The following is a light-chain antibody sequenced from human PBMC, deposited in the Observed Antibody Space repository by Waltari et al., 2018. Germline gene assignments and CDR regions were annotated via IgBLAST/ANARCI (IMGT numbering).Light chain of an antibody. CDR2: YDS. V-gene: IGLV3-21*04. CDR3: QVWDDSKNSGV. Sequence: YVLTQPPSLSVAPVETARLTCGGDNIETKSVNWFQSKPGQAPLLVMFYDSDRPPGIPERLSGSNSGNTATLTISWVEAGDEADYHCQVWDDSKNSGVFGGGTKLTVL. J-gene: IGLJ3*02. CDR1: NIETKS.